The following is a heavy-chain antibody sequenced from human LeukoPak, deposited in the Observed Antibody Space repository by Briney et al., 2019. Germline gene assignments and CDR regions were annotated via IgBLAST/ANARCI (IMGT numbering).Heavy chain of an antibody. D-gene: IGHD6-19*01. V-gene: IGHV3-23*01. CDR2: ISGSGGGT. CDR1: GYTFNSYA. CDR3: AKTTTGYSSGRYPGWPVDC. Sequence: GGSLRLSCGASGYTFNSYAVSWVRQAPGKGLEWVSAISGSGGGTYYADSVKGRFTISRDNSKNTVYLQMNSLSTEDTAVYYCAKTTTGYSSGRYPGWPVDCWGQGTLVTVSS. J-gene: IGHJ4*02.